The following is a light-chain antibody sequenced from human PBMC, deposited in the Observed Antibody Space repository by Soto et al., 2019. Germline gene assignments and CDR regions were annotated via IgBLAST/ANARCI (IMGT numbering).Light chain of an antibody. Sequence: EIELTQSPGTLSLSPGERATLSCRTSQSISSRHLAWYQQRPGRAPRLIIYDSSKRATGIPERFSGSGSGTDFALTISRLEPEDFAVYYCQQYYISRTFGQGTKVDIK. V-gene: IGKV3-20*01. J-gene: IGKJ1*01. CDR2: DSS. CDR3: QQYYISRT. CDR1: QSISSRH.